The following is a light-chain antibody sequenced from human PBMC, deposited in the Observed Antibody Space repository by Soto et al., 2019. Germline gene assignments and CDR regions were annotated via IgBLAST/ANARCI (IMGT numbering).Light chain of an antibody. V-gene: IGKV3-11*01. CDR3: QQRSNWPYT. CDR1: QSVSSS. Sequence: LTQSPATLSLSPGDRVTLSCRASQSVSSSLAWYQQKPGQAPRLLIYDASNRATDIPVRFSGSGSGTDFTLTISSLEPEDFAVYYCQQRSNWPYTFGQGTKLEIK. CDR2: DAS. J-gene: IGKJ2*01.